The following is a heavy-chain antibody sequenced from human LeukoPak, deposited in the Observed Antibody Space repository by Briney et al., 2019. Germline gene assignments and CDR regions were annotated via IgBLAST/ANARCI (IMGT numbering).Heavy chain of an antibody. D-gene: IGHD1-26*01. CDR3: ARWWELLDYFDY. CDR2: IYYSGST. V-gene: IGHV4-31*03. J-gene: IGHJ4*02. Sequence: SETLSLTCTVSGGSISSGGYYWGWIRQHPGKGLEWIGYIYYSGSTYYNPSLKSRVTISVDTSKNQFSLKLSSVTAADTAVYYCARWWELLDYFDYWGQGTLVTVSP. CDR1: GGSISSGGYY.